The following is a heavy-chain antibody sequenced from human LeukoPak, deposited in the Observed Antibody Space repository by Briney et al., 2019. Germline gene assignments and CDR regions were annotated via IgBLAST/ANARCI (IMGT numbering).Heavy chain of an antibody. Sequence: ASVKVSCKTYGYTFTIHGISWVRQAPGQGLEWMGWISAFNGETHYAQNLQGRVTMTTDTSTSTAYMELRSLRSDDTAVYYCARDPSNTSGRYTYFDYWGQGTLVTVSS. CDR2: ISAFNGET. V-gene: IGHV1-18*01. D-gene: IGHD3-16*02. J-gene: IGHJ4*02. CDR3: ARDPSNTSGRYTYFDY. CDR1: GYTFTIHG.